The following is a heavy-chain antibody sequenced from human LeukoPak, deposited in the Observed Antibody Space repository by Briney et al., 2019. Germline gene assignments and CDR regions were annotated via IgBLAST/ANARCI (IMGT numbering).Heavy chain of an antibody. CDR2: ISYDGSNK. D-gene: IGHD2-8*01. J-gene: IGHJ6*02. V-gene: IGHV3-30-3*01. CDR3: ARDVLMVYATPQNYYYYYGMDV. Sequence: GGSLRLSCAASGFTFSSYAMHWVRQAPGKGLEWVAVISYDGSNKYYADSVKGRFTISRDNSKNTLYLPMNSLRAEDTAVYYCARDVLMVYATPQNYYYYYGMDVWGQGTTVTVSS. CDR1: GFTFSSYA.